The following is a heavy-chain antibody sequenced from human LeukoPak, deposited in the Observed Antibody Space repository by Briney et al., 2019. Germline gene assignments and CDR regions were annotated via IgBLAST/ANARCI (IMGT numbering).Heavy chain of an antibody. V-gene: IGHV3-53*01. Sequence: GGSLRLSCAASGFTVSSNYMRWVRQAPGKGLEWVSVIYSGGSTYYADSVKGRFTITRDNSTNTLYLQMNSLRAEDTAVYFCARDPDYYGMDVWGQGTTVTVSS. D-gene: IGHD3-10*01. CDR2: IYSGGST. CDR3: ARDPDYYGMDV. J-gene: IGHJ6*02. CDR1: GFTVSSNY.